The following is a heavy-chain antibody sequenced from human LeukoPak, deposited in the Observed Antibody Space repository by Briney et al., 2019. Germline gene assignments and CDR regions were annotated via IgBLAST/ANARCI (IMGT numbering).Heavy chain of an antibody. CDR1: GFTFSSYA. V-gene: IGHV3-23*01. J-gene: IGHJ4*02. CDR3: AKVAGYSYGYVTPPDY. CDR2: ISGSGGST. D-gene: IGHD5-18*01. Sequence: GGSLRLSCAASGFTFSSYAMSWVRQAPGKGLEWVSAISGSGGSTYYADSVKGRFTISRDNSKNTLYLQMNSLRAEDTAVYYCAKVAGYSYGYVTPPDYWGQGTLVTASS.